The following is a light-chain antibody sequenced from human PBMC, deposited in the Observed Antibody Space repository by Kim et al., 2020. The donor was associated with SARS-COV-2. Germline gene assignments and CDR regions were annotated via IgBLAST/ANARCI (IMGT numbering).Light chain of an antibody. V-gene: IGKV1-12*01. Sequence: DVQMTQSPSSVSASVGDTVTITCRASQGIARWLAWYQQKPGKAPKLLIYAASALQSGVPSRFSGSGSGREFTLTIRSLQPEDVATYFCQQSNNFPITFGQGTRLEIK. CDR2: AAS. CDR3: QQSNNFPIT. CDR1: QGIARW. J-gene: IGKJ5*01.